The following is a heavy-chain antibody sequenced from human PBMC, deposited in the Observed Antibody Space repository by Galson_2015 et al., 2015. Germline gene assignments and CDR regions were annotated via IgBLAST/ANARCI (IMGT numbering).Heavy chain of an antibody. J-gene: IGHJ3*02. Sequence: SLRLSCAASGFTFSSFTMHWVRQAPGQGLEWVALISYNGSNKRHAESVKGRFTISRGNSENTLYLQMNSLRVEDTAVYYCASNSFRYDRSRTSLAFDIWGQGTMVTVSS. CDR2: ISYNGSNK. CDR1: GFTFSSFT. CDR3: ASNSFRYDRSRTSLAFDI. V-gene: IGHV3-30-3*01. D-gene: IGHD3-22*01.